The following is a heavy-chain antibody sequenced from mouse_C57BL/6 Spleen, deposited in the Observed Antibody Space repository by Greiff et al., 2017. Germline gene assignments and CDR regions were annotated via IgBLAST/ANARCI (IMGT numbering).Heavy chain of an antibody. CDR1: GYSFTSYY. V-gene: IGHV1-66*01. CDR3: ARWDYGSSYGAMDY. J-gene: IGHJ4*01. D-gene: IGHD1-1*01. CDR2: IYPGSGNT. Sequence: QVQLQQSGPELVKPGASVKISCKASGYSFTSYYIHWVKQRPGQGLEWIGWIYPGSGNTKYNEKFKGKATLTADTSSSTAYMQLSSLTSEDSAVYYCARWDYGSSYGAMDYWGQGTSVTVSS.